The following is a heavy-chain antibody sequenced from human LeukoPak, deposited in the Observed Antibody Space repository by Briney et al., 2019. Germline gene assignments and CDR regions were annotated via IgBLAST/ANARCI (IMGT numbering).Heavy chain of an antibody. CDR2: IKQDGSEK. J-gene: IGHJ4*02. CDR3: ASRLFGVEDDY. V-gene: IGHV3-7*03. Sequence: GGSLRLSCAASGFTFSSYWMSWVRQAPGKGLEWVANIKQDGSEKYYVDSVKGRFTISRDNAKDSLYLQMNSLRAEDTAVYYCASRLFGVEDDYWGQGTLVTVSS. D-gene: IGHD3-3*01. CDR1: GFTFSSYW.